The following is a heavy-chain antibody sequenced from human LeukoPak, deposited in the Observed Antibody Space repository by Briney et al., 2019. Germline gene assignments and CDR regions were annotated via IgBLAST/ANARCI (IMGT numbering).Heavy chain of an antibody. CDR1: GFTFSSYA. J-gene: IGHJ5*02. CDR2: ISGSGSST. D-gene: IGHD6-19*01. Sequence: GGSLRLSCAASGFTFSSYAMSWVRQAPGKGLEWVSAISGSGSSTYYADSVKGRFTISRDNSKNTLYLQMNSLRAEDTAVYYCAKDIAVAGRNWFDPWGQGTLVTVSS. CDR3: AKDIAVAGRNWFDP. V-gene: IGHV3-23*01.